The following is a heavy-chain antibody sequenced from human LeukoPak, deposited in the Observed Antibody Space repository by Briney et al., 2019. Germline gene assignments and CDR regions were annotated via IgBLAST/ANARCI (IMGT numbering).Heavy chain of an antibody. CDR2: ISSSSSYI. CDR1: GFTFSTYW. J-gene: IGHJ3*02. Sequence: PGGSLRLSCAASGFTFSTYWMSWVRQAPSKGLEWVSSISSSSSYIYYADSVKGRFTISRDNAKNSLYLQMNSLRAEDTAVYYCARGDSSGWLHAFDIWGQGTMVTVSS. V-gene: IGHV3-21*01. CDR3: ARGDSSGWLHAFDI. D-gene: IGHD6-19*01.